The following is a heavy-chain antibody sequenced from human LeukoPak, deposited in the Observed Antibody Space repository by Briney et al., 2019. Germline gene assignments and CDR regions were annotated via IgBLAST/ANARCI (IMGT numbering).Heavy chain of an antibody. CDR2: INPNSGGT. D-gene: IGHD6-13*01. CDR3: ARDRLAAGGSGA. Sequence: GASVKVSCMASGYTFTGYSMHWVRQAPGQGLEWMGRINPNSGGTNYAQKFQGRVTMARDTSFSTAYMELSSLRSDDMAVYYCARDRLAAGGSGAWGQGTLVTVSS. J-gene: IGHJ5*02. V-gene: IGHV1-2*06. CDR1: GYTFTGYS.